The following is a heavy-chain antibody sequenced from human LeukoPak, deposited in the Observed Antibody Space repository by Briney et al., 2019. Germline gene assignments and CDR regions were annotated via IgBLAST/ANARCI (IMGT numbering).Heavy chain of an antibody. D-gene: IGHD2-2*02. J-gene: IGHJ4*02. CDR2: ISSSSSYI. V-gene: IGHV3-21*01. CDR1: GFTFSSYS. CDR3: ARARFLGYCSSTSCYTFSD. Sequence: GGSLRLSCAASGFTFSSYSMNWVRQAPGKGLEWVSSISSSSSYIYYADSVKGRFTISRDNAKNSLYLQMNSLGAEDTAVYYCARARFLGYCSSTSCYTFSDWGQGTLVTVSS.